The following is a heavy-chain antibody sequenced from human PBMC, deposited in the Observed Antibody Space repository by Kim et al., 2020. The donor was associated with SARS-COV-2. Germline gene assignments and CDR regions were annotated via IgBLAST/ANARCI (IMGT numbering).Heavy chain of an antibody. CDR1: GFTFSDHW. Sequence: GGSLRLSCAASGFTFSDHWKTWVRRALGKGLYWVSYIMQNGSQKLYVDSVNGRSPMSIHHSTHSLALQMNSLRGEDTAVYYFARVNCGRITCY. D-gene: IGHD2-21*01. J-gene: IGHJ4*03. CDR3: ARVNCGRITCY. CDR2: IMQNGSQK. V-gene: IGHV3-7*04.